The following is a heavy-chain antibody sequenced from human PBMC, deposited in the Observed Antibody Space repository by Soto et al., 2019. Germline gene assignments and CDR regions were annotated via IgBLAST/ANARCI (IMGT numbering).Heavy chain of an antibody. D-gene: IGHD2-15*01. CDR2: IYYSGST. J-gene: IGHJ6*03. CDR1: GGSSSSYY. CDR3: ARHGGGYCSGGSCSSNYYYYYMDV. Sequence: SETLSLTCTVSGGSSSSYYWSWIRQPPGKGLEWIGYIYYSGSTNYNPSLKSRVTISVDTSKNQFSLKLSSVTAADTAVYYCARHGGGYCSGGSCSSNYYYYYMDVWGKGTTVTVSS. V-gene: IGHV4-59*08.